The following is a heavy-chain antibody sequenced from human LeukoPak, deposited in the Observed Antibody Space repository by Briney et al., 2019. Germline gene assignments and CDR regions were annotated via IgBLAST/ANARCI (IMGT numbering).Heavy chain of an antibody. Sequence: SETLSLTCTVSGGSISSGGYYWRWIRQHPGKGLEWIGDIYYSGSTYYNPSLKSRVTISVDTSKNQFSLKLSSVTAADTPVYYCARSVRGDGYNWEFPYAYWGQGTLVTVSS. CDR1: GGSISSGGYY. D-gene: IGHD5-24*01. CDR2: IYYSGST. J-gene: IGHJ4*02. CDR3: ARSVRGDGYNWEFPYAY. V-gene: IGHV4-31*03.